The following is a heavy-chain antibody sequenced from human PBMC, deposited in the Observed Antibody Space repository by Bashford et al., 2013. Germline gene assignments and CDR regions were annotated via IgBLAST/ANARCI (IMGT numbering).Heavy chain of an antibody. D-gene: IGHD3-22*01. CDR3: AKGPDYYDSSGYYVSVGLDY. CDR2: IWYDGSVK. J-gene: IGHJ4*02. V-gene: IGHV3-33*06. Sequence: GSLRLSCEVSGFTFSSYGMHWVRQAPGKGLEWVAVIWYDGSVKYYADSVKGRFTISRDNSQNSLYLQMNSLRPEDSAVYYCAKGPDYYDSSGYYVSVGLDYWGQGTLVTVSS. CDR1: GFTFSSYG.